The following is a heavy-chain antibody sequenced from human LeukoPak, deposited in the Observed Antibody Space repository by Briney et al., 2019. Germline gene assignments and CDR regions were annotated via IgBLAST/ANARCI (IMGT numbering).Heavy chain of an antibody. CDR1: GYTFTGYY. CDR2: INPNSGGT. J-gene: IGHJ4*02. V-gene: IGHV1-2*02. CDR3: ARAPGLAAAGDFDH. Sequence: ASVKVSCKASGYTFTGYYMHWVRQAPGQGLEWMGWINPNSGGTNYAQKFQGRVTMTRDTSISTAYMELSRLRSDDTAVYYCARAPGLAAAGDFDHWGQGTLVTVSS. D-gene: IGHD6-13*01.